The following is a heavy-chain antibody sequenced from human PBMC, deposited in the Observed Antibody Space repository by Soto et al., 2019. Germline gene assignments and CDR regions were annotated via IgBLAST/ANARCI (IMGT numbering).Heavy chain of an antibody. V-gene: IGHV3-9*01. CDR2: ISWNSGNI. Sequence: EVHLVESGGGLVQPGRSLRLSCTASGFTFDDYAMHWVRQVPGKGLEWVSSISWNSGNIVYADSVKGRFTISRDSANNSLYLPMSSLRTEDTALYYCAKGAVTSIFGYFDYWGQGTLFTVSS. CDR1: GFTFDDYA. CDR3: AKGAVTSIFGYFDY. D-gene: IGHD3-3*01. J-gene: IGHJ4*02.